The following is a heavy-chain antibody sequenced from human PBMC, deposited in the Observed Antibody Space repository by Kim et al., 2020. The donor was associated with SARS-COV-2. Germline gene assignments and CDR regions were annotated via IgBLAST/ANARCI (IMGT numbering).Heavy chain of an antibody. Sequence: SETLSLTCTVSGGSISSSRYYWGWIRQPPGKELEWIGSVYYSGSTSYNPSLLSRVTISVDTSKNHFSLNLNSVTAADTALYYCARHVDGSGSFCDYWGPG. CDR2: VYYSGST. D-gene: IGHD3-10*01. CDR3: ARHVDGSGSFCDY. CDR1: GGSISSSRYY. V-gene: IGHV4-39*01. J-gene: IGHJ4*02.